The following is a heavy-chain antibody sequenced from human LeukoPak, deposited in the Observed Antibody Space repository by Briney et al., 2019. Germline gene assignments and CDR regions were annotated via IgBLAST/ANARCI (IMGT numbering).Heavy chain of an antibody. CDR1: RFTFSSYS. Sequence: GGSLRLSCAASRFTFSSYSMNWVRQAPGKGLEWVSSISSSSSYIYYADSVKGRFTISRDNAKNSLYLQMNSLRAEDTAVYYCARDPVTTGSLVYWGQGTLVTVSS. CDR2: ISSSSSYI. V-gene: IGHV3-21*01. D-gene: IGHD4-17*01. CDR3: ARDPVTTGSLVY. J-gene: IGHJ4*02.